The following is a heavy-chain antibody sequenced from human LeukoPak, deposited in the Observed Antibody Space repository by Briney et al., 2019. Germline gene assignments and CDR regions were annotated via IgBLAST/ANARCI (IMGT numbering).Heavy chain of an antibody. CDR3: ARGTLRRTYYYDSSGYWRAFDI. J-gene: IGHJ3*02. V-gene: IGHV4-34*01. CDR1: GGSISSYY. Sequence: SETLSLTCTVSGGSISSYYWSWIRQPPGKGLEWIGEINHSGSTNYNPSLKSRVTISVDTSKNQFSLKLSSVTAADTAVYYCARGTLRRTYYYDSSGYWRAFDIWGQGTMVTVSS. D-gene: IGHD3-22*01. CDR2: INHSGST.